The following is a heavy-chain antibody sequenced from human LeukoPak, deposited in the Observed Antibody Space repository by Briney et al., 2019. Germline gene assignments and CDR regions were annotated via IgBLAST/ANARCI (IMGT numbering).Heavy chain of an antibody. CDR2: IWYDGSNK. D-gene: IGHD2-21*02. CDR3: AKSAVVTARLGGLTNY. V-gene: IGHV3-33*06. Sequence: GGSLRLSCAASGFTFSSYGMHWVRQAPGKGLEWVAVIWYDGSNKYYADSVKGRFTISRDNSKNTLYLQMNSLRAEDTAVYYCAKSAVVTARLGGLTNYWGQGTLVTVSS. CDR1: GFTFSSYG. J-gene: IGHJ4*02.